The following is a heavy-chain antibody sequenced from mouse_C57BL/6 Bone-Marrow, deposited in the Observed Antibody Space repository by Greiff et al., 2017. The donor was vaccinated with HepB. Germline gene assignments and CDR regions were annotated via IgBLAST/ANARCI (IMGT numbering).Heavy chain of an antibody. Sequence: VQLKESGPGLAKPSQTLSLTCSVTGYSITSDYWNWIRKFPGNKLEYMGYISYSGSTYYNPSLKSRISITRDTSKNQYYLQLHSVTTEDTATYYCARSIYDGYYVGYFDYWGQGTTLTVSS. CDR2: ISYSGST. V-gene: IGHV3-8*01. CDR1: GYSITSDY. J-gene: IGHJ2*01. D-gene: IGHD2-3*01. CDR3: ARSIYDGYYVGYFDY.